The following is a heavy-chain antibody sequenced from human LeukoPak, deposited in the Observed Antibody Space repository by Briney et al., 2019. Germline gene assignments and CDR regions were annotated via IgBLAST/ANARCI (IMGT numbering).Heavy chain of an antibody. CDR3: VKAAFLQAPA. CDR2: LTGSGRTA. J-gene: IGHJ6*02. D-gene: IGHD2/OR15-2a*01. CDR1: GFTFGSTA. V-gene: IGHV3-23*01. Sequence: PGGSLRLSCRASGFTFGSTAMSWVRQAPGKGLEWVSALTGSGRTAFYADSLRGRFSISRDNSKSILYLQMNSLRVDDTAVYYCVKAAFLQAPAWGQGTTVTVSS.